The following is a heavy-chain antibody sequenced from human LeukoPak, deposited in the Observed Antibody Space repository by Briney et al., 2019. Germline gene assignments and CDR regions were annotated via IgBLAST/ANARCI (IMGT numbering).Heavy chain of an antibody. D-gene: IGHD6-13*01. J-gene: IGHJ4*02. Sequence: EASVKVSCKASGGTFSIYAISWVRQAPGQGLEWMGGIIPIFGTANYAQKFQGRVTITADKSTSTAYMELSSLRSEDTAVYYCARSSIIAAAGPYYFDYWGQGTLVTVSS. CDR1: GGTFSIYA. CDR2: IIPIFGTA. V-gene: IGHV1-69*06. CDR3: ARSSIIAAAGPYYFDY.